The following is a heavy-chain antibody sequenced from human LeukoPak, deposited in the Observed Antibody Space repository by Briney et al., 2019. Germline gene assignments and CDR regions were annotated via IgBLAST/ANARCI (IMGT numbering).Heavy chain of an antibody. V-gene: IGHV5-51*01. Sequence: RGESLKISSQGSGSSFTNYWIGWVRQLPGKGLEWMGIIFPRTSETKYSPSFQGQVIISVDKSISTAYLQWNSLKASDTAMYFCARPGYGASDYWGQGTLVTVSS. D-gene: IGHD4-17*01. CDR2: IFPRTSET. CDR1: GSSFTNYW. CDR3: ARPGYGASDY. J-gene: IGHJ4*02.